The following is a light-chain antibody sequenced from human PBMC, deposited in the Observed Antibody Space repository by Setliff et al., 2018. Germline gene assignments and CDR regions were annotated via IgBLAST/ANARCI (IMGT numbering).Light chain of an antibody. CDR3: SSYSASSTPVV. Sequence: QSALTQPASVSGSPGQSITISCTGTSSDVGGYSYVSWYQQHPGRAPRLMIYDVYHRPSGVSNRFSGSKSGNTASLTISGLQAEDEADYYCSSYSASSTPVVFGGGTKGTVL. V-gene: IGLV2-14*03. J-gene: IGLJ2*01. CDR1: SSDVGGYSY. CDR2: DVY.